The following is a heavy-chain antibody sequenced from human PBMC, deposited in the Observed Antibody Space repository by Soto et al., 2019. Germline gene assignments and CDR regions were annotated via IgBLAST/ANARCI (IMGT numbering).Heavy chain of an antibody. V-gene: IGHV3-30-3*01. CDR1: GFSLRSYV. CDR3: ARSNYDILTGKDRDAFDI. J-gene: IGHJ3*02. Sequence: PGWSMKLSCAASGFSLRSYVMHWVRKAPGKGLEWVAVISYDGSNKYYADSVKGRFTISRDNSKNTLYLQMNSLRAEDTAVYYCARSNYDILTGKDRDAFDIWGQGTMVTVSS. D-gene: IGHD3-9*01. CDR2: ISYDGSNK.